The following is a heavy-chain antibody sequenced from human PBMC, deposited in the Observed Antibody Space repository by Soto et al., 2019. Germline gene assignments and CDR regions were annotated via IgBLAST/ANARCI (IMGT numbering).Heavy chain of an antibody. D-gene: IGHD4-17*01. Sequence: GGSLRLSCAASGFTFSNYDMHWVRQATGKGLQWVANINVAGHTNYPVSVKGRVTISGENAANSLYLHISSLRSEDTAVYYCARGGLLTSATQRYFQYWGQGTLVTVSS. CDR1: GFTFSNYD. CDR3: ARGGLLTSATQRYFQY. J-gene: IGHJ1*01. V-gene: IGHV3-13*01. CDR2: INVAGHT.